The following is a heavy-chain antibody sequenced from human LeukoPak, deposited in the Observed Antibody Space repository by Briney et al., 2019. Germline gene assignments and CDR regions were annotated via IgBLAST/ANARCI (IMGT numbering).Heavy chain of an antibody. CDR1: GGSISSGGYY. J-gene: IGHJ4*02. CDR2: IYYSGST. V-gene: IGHV4-31*03. CDR3: AGDDRQHLGFDY. D-gene: IGHD3-22*01. Sequence: TLSLTCTVSGGSISSGGYYWSWIRQHPGKGLEWIGYIYYSGSTYYNPSLKSRVTISVDTSKNQFSLKLSSVTAADTAVYYCAGDDRQHLGFDYWGQGTLVTVSS.